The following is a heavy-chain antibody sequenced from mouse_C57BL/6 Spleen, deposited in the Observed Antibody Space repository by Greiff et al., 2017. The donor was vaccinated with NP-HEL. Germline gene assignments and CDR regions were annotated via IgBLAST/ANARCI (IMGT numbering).Heavy chain of an antibody. CDR3: ARETAQATAWFAY. CDR2: IDPSDSET. Sequence: QVHVKQPGAELVRPGSSVKLSCKASGYTFTSYWMHWVKQRPIQGLEWIGNIDPSDSETHYNQKFKDKATLTVDKSSSTAYMQLSSLTSEDSAVYYCARETAQATAWFAYWGQGTLVTVSA. J-gene: IGHJ3*01. V-gene: IGHV1-52*01. CDR1: GYTFTSYW. D-gene: IGHD3-2*02.